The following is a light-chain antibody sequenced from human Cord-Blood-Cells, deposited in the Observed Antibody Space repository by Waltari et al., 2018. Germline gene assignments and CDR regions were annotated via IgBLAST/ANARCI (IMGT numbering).Light chain of an antibody. V-gene: IGLV2-14*01. CDR2: EVS. CDR3: SSYTSSSTRL. Sequence: QSALTQPASVSGSPGQSIPISCTGTSRDVGGYNYVPRYQQHPGKAPKLMIYEVSNRPSGVSNRFSGSKSGNTASLTISGLQAEDEADYYCSSYTSSSTRLFGTGTKVTVL. J-gene: IGLJ1*01. CDR1: SRDVGGYNY.